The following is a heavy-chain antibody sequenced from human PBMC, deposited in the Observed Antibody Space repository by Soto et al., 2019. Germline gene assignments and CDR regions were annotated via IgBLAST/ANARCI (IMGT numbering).Heavy chain of an antibody. Sequence: LRLSCAASGFTFSSYAMSWVRQAPGKGLEWVSAISGSGGSTYYADSVKGRFTISRDNSKNTLYLQMNSLRAEDTAVYYCAKAKQQPEGGVSDYWGQGTLVTVSS. CDR1: GFTFSSYA. CDR2: ISGSGGST. CDR3: AKAKQQPEGGVSDY. D-gene: IGHD6-13*01. J-gene: IGHJ4*02. V-gene: IGHV3-23*01.